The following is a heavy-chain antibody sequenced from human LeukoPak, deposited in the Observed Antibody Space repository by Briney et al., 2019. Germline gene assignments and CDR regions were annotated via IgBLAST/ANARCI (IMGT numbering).Heavy chain of an antibody. D-gene: IGHD3-22*01. V-gene: IGHV3-43*02. J-gene: IGHJ4*02. CDR2: ISGDGGST. CDR3: AKSPVYYYDSSGYLLYYFDS. Sequence: PGGSLRLSCAASGFTFDDYAMHWVRQAPGKGLEWVSLISGDGGSTYYADSVKGRFTISRDNSKNSLYLQMNSLRTEDTALYYCAKSPVYYYDSSGYLLYYFDSWGQGTLVTVSS. CDR1: GFTFDDYA.